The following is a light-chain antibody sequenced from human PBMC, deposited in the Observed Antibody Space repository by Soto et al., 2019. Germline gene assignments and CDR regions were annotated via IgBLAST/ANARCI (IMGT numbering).Light chain of an antibody. V-gene: IGLV2-11*01. J-gene: IGLJ1*01. Sequence: QSALTQPRSVSGSPGQSVTISCTGTSSDVGGYNYVSWYQQHPGKAPKLMIYDVSKRPSGVPDRFSGSKSGNTASLTISGLQAEDEADYHCCSYAGSYTYVFGTGTKGTVL. CDR1: SSDVGGYNY. CDR2: DVS. CDR3: CSYAGSYTYV.